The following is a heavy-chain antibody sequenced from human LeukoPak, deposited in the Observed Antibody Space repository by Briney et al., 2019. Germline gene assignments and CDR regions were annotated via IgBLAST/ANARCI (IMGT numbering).Heavy chain of an antibody. CDR1: VVVINDYY. CDR2: IYYSGST. D-gene: IGHD2-15*01. CDR3: ARHSGRAVSQSSFDY. V-gene: IGHV4-59*01. Sequence: SETMCLTCTVSVVVINDYYCRWIRQPPWKGLEWIGHIYYSGSTNYNPSLRSRVTMAVDTSKNQFSLKVSSMTAADTAIYYCARHSGRAVSQSSFDYWGQGTLVTVSS. J-gene: IGHJ4*02.